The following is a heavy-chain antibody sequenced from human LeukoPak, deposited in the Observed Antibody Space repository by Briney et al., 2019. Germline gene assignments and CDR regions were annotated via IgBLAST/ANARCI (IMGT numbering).Heavy chain of an antibody. J-gene: IGHJ1*01. CDR2: ISGSGGST. Sequence: GESLRLSCAASGFTFSSYAMSWVRQAPGKGLEWVSAISGSGGSTYYADSVKGRFTISRDNSKNTLYLQMNSLRAEDTAVYYCAKEGYCSGGSCYGEYFQHWGQGTLVTVSS. CDR1: GFTFSSYA. D-gene: IGHD2-15*01. V-gene: IGHV3-23*01. CDR3: AKEGYCSGGSCYGEYFQH.